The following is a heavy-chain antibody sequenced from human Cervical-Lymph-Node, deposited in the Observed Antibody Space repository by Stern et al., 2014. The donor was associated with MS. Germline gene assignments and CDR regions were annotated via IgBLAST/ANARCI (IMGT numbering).Heavy chain of an antibody. Sequence: EVQLVQSGAEVTQPGESLKISCKASGYNFPDYWIGWVRQMPGKCLEWMAIIYPGDSDTRYSPSFQGQFTRSVDKSSSTAYLQWSSLKASDTALYYCARPKNYAAGNSPFDYWGQGTLVTVSS. V-gene: IGHV5-51*01. D-gene: IGHD4/OR15-4a*01. CDR2: IYPGDSDT. J-gene: IGHJ4*02. CDR3: ARPKNYAAGNSPFDY. CDR1: GYNFPDYW.